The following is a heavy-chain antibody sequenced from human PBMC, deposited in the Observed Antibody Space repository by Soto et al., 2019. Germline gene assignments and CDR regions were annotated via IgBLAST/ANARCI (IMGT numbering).Heavy chain of an antibody. V-gene: IGHV4-61*01. CDR3: ARDSIAARRVNENRFDP. D-gene: IGHD6-6*01. CDR2: IYYSGST. Sequence: PSETLSLTCTVSGGSVSSGSYYWSWIRQPPGKGLEWIGYIYYSGSTNYNPSLKSRVTISVDTSKNQFSLKLSSVTAADTAVYYCARDSIAARRVNENRFDPWGQGTLVTVSS. J-gene: IGHJ5*02. CDR1: GGSVSSGSYY.